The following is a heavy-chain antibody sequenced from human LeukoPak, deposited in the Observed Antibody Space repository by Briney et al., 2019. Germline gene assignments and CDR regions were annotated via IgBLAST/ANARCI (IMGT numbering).Heavy chain of an antibody. D-gene: IGHD2-2*01. CDR2: ISGSGGNT. V-gene: IGHV3-23*01. J-gene: IGHJ4*02. Sequence: GGSQTLLCAASGFTYSSYALSWVRQAPGKGLEWVSGISGSGGNTYDADSVKGRFTISRDNSKNALYLQMNSLRVEDTAVYYCAKDRRPHTVSTQNGAFDYWGQGTLVTVSS. CDR3: AKDRRPHTVSTQNGAFDY. CDR1: GFTYSSYA.